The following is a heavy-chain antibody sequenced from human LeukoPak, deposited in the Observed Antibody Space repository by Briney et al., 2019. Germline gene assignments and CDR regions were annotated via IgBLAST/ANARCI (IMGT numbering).Heavy chain of an antibody. CDR2: LYRGGNT. J-gene: IGHJ4*02. CDR3: ARGGGAYCGTDCYRNFDF. V-gene: IGHV3-66*01. Sequence: PGGSLRLSCAASGFTVSSNYMSWVRQAPGKGLEWVSVLYRGGNTHYADSVKGRFTISRDNSENTLSLQMNSLGAEDTAVYYCARGGGAYCGTDCYRNFDFWGQGTLVTVSS. D-gene: IGHD2-21*02. CDR1: GFTVSSNY.